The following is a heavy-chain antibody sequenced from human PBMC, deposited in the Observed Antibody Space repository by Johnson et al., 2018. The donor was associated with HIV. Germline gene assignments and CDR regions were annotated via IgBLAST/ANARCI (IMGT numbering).Heavy chain of an antibody. CDR3: ATLTVRSRAFDL. CDR2: INWNGDTT. V-gene: IGHV3-20*04. CDR1: GFTFENYG. Sequence: VESGGSVIRPGGSLRLSCVGTGFTFENYGMSWVRQAPGKGLQWVSGINWNGDTTTYADSVTGRFTVSRDNAKRSLYLQLSNLRAEDTALYYCATLTVRSRAFDLWGQGTLVTVSS. D-gene: IGHD4-17*01. J-gene: IGHJ3*01.